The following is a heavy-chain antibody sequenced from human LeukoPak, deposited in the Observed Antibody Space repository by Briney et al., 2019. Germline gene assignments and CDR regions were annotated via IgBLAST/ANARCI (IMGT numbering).Heavy chain of an antibody. Sequence: GGSLRLSCAASGFTFSSYAMHWVRQAPGKGLERVAVISYDGSNKYYADSVKGRFTISRDNSKNTLYLQMNSLRAEDTAVYYCAKTRRVYDSSGYYIDYWGQGTLVTVSS. CDR3: AKTRRVYDSSGYYIDY. CDR1: GFTFSSYA. V-gene: IGHV3-30-3*02. J-gene: IGHJ4*02. CDR2: ISYDGSNK. D-gene: IGHD3-22*01.